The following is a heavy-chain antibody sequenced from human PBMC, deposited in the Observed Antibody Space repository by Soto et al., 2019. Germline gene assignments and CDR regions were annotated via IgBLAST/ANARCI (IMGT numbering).Heavy chain of an antibody. V-gene: IGHV3-23*01. CDR3: AKDVVDRGIYY. J-gene: IGHJ4*01. CDR1: GFTFSDSA. D-gene: IGHD1-20*01. Sequence: GGSLRLSCAASGFTFSDSAITWVRQTPGKGLEYVSSITFNGGSTYYADSVKGRFTISRDNSKNTLYLQMNSLRAEDTALYYCAKDVVDRGIYYWGQETLVTVSS. CDR2: ITFNGGST.